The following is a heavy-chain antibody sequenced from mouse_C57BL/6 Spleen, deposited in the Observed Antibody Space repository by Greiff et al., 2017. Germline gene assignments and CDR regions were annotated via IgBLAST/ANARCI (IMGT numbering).Heavy chain of an antibody. CDR2: IDPETGGT. CDR3: TRFDYDYDGAWFAY. CDR1: GYTFTDYE. J-gene: IGHJ3*01. V-gene: IGHV1-15*01. Sequence: VQLQQSGAELVRPGASVTLSCKASGYTFTDYEMHWVKQTPVHGLEWIGAIDPETGGTAYNQKFKGKAILTADKSSSTAYMELRSLTSEDSAVYYCTRFDYDYDGAWFAYWGQGTLVTVSA. D-gene: IGHD2-4*01.